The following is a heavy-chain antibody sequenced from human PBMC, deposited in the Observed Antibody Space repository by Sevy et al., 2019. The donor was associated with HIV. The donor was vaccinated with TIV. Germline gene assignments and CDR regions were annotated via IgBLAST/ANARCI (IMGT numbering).Heavy chain of an antibody. D-gene: IGHD1-26*01. J-gene: IGHJ4*02. CDR3: AKYGGSYQNFDY. V-gene: IGHV3-23*01. Sequence: GGSLRLSCAASGFTFSSYAMSWVRQAPGKGLEWVSAISGSGGSTYYADSVKGRFTISRDNSKNTRYLQMNSLRAEDTAVYYCAKYGGSYQNFDYWGQGTLVTVSS. CDR2: ISGSGGST. CDR1: GFTFSSYA.